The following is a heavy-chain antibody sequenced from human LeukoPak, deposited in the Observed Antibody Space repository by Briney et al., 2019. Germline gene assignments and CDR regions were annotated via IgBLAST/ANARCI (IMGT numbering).Heavy chain of an antibody. V-gene: IGHV3-23*01. CDR1: GFTFSSYA. J-gene: IGHJ5*02. D-gene: IGHD6-13*01. CDR2: ISGSGGST. Sequence: GGSLRLSCAASGFTFSSYAMSWVRQAPGKGLEWVSAISGSGGSTYYADSVKGRSTISRDNSKNTLYLQMNSLRAEDTAVYYCAKDSSSGGWFDPWGQGTLVTVSS. CDR3: AKDSSSGGWFDP.